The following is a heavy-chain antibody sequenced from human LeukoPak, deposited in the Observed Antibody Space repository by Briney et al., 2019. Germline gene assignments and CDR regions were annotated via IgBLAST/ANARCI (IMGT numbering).Heavy chain of an antibody. CDR1: GGSISSCY. CDR2: IYYSWSS. D-gene: IGHD3-10*01. J-gene: IGHJ6*03. Sequence: SETLSLTCTVSGGSISSCYWSWVRQPPGKGLEWIWYIYYSWSSNYYPSLKIRGTISVYTSKNQFSLKLSPVTAADTAAYYCARERYYGSGSYYTYYYYYMAVWGKGTTVTVSS. V-gene: IGHV4-59*01. CDR3: ARERYYGSGSYYTYYYYYMAV.